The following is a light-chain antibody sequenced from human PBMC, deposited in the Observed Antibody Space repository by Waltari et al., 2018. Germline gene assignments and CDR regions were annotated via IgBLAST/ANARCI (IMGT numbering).Light chain of an antibody. CDR1: SSDTWTNY. CDR2: ENN. J-gene: IGLJ3*02. V-gene: IGLV1-51*02. Sequence: QSVLTQPPSVSAAPGQRLTISCSGSSSDTWTNYVSWYQHLPGTAPKLVIYENNKRPPGIPDRFSGSKFDTSGTLDITGLQTGDEADYYCGTWHSGLSVVLFGGGTKLTVL. CDR3: GTWHSGLSVVL.